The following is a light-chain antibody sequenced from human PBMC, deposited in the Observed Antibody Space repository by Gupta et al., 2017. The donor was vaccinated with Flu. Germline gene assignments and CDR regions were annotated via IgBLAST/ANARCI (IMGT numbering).Light chain of an antibody. V-gene: IGKV1-5*03. CDR1: QSISGW. Sequence: DIQMTQSPSTLSTSVGDRVTITCRASQSISGWLAWYQQKPGKAPKLLIYKASKLETGVPSRFSGSGSGTEFTLTISSLQPDDFATYYCQQDSSSPATFGQGTKVEIK. CDR2: KAS. CDR3: QQDSSSPAT. J-gene: IGKJ1*01.